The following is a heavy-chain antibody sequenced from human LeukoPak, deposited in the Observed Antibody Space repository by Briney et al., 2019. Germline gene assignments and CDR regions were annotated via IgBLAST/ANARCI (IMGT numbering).Heavy chain of an antibody. J-gene: IGHJ5*02. CDR3: ARHYSITGGRLSGYWLDP. CDR1: GGSFSGYY. CDR2: INHSGST. Sequence: SETLSLTCAVYGGSFSGYYWSWIRQPPGMGLEWIGEINHSGSTNHNPSLKSRVTISVDTSKNQVSLKLSSVTAADTAVYYCARHYSITGGRLSGYWLDPWGQGTLVTVSS. D-gene: IGHD7-27*01. V-gene: IGHV4-34*01.